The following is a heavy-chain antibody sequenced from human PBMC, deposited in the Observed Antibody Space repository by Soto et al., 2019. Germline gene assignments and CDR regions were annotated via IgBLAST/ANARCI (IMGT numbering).Heavy chain of an antibody. CDR2: ISWNSGSI. J-gene: IGHJ4*02. CDR3: AKGYPLYGDYEE. Sequence: DVQLVESGGGLVQPGRSLRLSCAASGFTFDDYAMHWVRQAPGKGLEWVSGISWNSGSIGYADSVKGRFTISRDNAKNSLYLQMNSLRAEDTALYYCAKGYPLYGDYEEWGQGTLVTVSS. V-gene: IGHV3-9*01. D-gene: IGHD4-17*01. CDR1: GFTFDDYA.